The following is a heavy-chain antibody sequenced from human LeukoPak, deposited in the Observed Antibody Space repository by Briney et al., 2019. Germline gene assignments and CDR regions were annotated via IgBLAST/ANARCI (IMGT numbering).Heavy chain of an antibody. CDR3: AKRPGDYGGKYFDY. Sequence: GGSLRLSCAASGFTFSSYSMSWVRLAPGKGLEWVSSISGSGDRTYYADSVKGRFTISRDNSKNTLYLQMNSLRAEDTAVYYCAKRPGDYGGKYFDYWGQGTLVTVSS. V-gene: IGHV3-23*01. CDR1: GFTFSSYS. D-gene: IGHD4-23*01. CDR2: ISGSGDRT. J-gene: IGHJ4*02.